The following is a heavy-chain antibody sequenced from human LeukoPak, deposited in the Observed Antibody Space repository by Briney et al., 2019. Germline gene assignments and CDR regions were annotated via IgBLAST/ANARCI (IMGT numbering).Heavy chain of an antibody. J-gene: IGHJ4*02. V-gene: IGHV4-59*01. CDR3: AREILATGGFDY. CDR1: GGSISSYY. CDR2: IYYSGST. D-gene: IGHD3-16*01. Sequence: SETLSLTCTVSGGSISSYYWSWIRQPPGKGLEWIGYIYYSGSTNYNPSLKSRVTISVDTSKNQFSLKLFSVTAADTAVYYCAREILATGGFDYWGQGTLVTVSS.